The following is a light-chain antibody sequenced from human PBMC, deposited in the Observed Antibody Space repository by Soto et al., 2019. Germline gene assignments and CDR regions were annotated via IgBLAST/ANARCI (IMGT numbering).Light chain of an antibody. CDR2: KAS. CDR1: QSISSW. CDR3: QQYSTSYRT. V-gene: IGKV1-5*03. Sequence: DMQMTQSPSTLSASVGDTVTITCRASQSISSWLAWYQQKPGKAPKLLIYKASSLESGVPSRFSGSGSGTEFTLTISSLQPDDFATYYCQQYSTSYRTFGQGTRVEIK. J-gene: IGKJ1*01.